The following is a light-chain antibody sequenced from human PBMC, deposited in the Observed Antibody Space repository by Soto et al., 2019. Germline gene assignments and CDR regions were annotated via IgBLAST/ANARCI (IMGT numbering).Light chain of an antibody. J-gene: IGLJ1*01. Sequence: QSPLTQPASVSGSPGQSITISCTGTSSDVGGYNYVSWYQQHPGKAPKLMIYEVSNRPSGISNRFSGSKSGNTASLTISGLQAEDEADYYCSSYTGSSTPYVFGTGTKLTVL. CDR3: SSYTGSSTPYV. V-gene: IGLV2-14*01. CDR1: SSDVGGYNY. CDR2: EVS.